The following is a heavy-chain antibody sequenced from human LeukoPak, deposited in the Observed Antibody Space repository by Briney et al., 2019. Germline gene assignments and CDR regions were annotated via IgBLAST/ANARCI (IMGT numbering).Heavy chain of an antibody. J-gene: IGHJ6*03. CDR3: AIIRVLRYFDWLNYMDV. CDR1: GFTFSSYA. CDR2: ISYDGSNK. Sequence: PGRSLRLSCAASGFTFSSYAMYWVRQAPGKGLEWVAVISYDGSNKYYADSVKGRFTISRDNSKNTLYLQMNSLRADDTAVYYCAIIRVLRYFDWLNYMDVWGKGTTVTVSS. D-gene: IGHD3-9*01. V-gene: IGHV3-30*04.